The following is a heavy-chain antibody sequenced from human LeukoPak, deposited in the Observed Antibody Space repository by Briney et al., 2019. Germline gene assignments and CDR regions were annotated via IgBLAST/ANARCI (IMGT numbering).Heavy chain of an antibody. D-gene: IGHD2-2*01. CDR1: GGSFSGYY. V-gene: IGHV4-34*01. CDR2: INHSGST. J-gene: IGHJ6*02. CDR3: ARDPFYCSSTSCYYYYGMDV. Sequence: SETLSHTCAVYGGSFSGYYWSWIRQPPGKGLEWIGEINHSGSTNYNPSLKSRVTISVDTSKNQFSLKLSSVTAADTAVYYCARDPFYCSSTSCYYYYGMDVWGQGTTVTVSS.